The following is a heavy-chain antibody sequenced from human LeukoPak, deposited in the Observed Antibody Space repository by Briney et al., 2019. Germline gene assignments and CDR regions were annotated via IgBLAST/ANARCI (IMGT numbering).Heavy chain of an antibody. D-gene: IGHD6-19*01. CDR3: ARGPLAFRRVAGIFS. V-gene: IGHV4-34*01. J-gene: IGHJ5*02. CDR2: IIHSGGT. CDR1: GGSFNGYS. Sequence: SETLSLTCAVSGGSFNGYSYTWIRQPPGKGLEWIGEIIHSGGTSYNPSLKSRLTISVDTSRKQSSLKLTSVTAADTALYFCARGPLAFRRVAGIFSWGRGTQVTVSS.